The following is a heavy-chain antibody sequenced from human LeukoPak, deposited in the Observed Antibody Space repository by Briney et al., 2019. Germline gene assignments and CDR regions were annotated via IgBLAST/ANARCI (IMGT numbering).Heavy chain of an antibody. CDR3: ARDPTTVTTLPYYFDF. V-gene: IGHV4-34*01. CDR2: INDRGRT. CDR1: GGSFSGYH. J-gene: IGHJ4*02. D-gene: IGHD4-17*01. Sequence: PSETLSLTCAVHGGSFSGYHWNWIRQSPEEGLEWIGEINDRGRTNYKPSLKSRVSLSVDTSRKEFSLKLSAVTAADTAVYYCARDPTTVTTLPYYFDFWGQGTLVTVSS.